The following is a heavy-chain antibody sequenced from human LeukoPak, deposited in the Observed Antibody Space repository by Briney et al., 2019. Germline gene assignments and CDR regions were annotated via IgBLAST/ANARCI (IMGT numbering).Heavy chain of an antibody. V-gene: IGHV1-2*02. Sequence: ASVKVSCKTSGFTFRGYYMHWVRQAPGQGLEWMGWINPSTGVANYAQKFQGRVTMTRDTSTSTAYMELSRLRSDDTAIYYCARGDYSDRSVYYCDWGQGTLVTVSS. CDR2: INPSTGVA. CDR1: GFTFRGYY. CDR3: ARGDYSDRSVYYCD. D-gene: IGHD3-22*01. J-gene: IGHJ4*02.